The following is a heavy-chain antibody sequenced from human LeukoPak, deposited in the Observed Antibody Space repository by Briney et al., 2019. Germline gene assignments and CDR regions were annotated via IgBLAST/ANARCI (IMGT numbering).Heavy chain of an antibody. Sequence: PGGSLRLSCAASGFTFSSYWMSWVRQAPGKGLEWEANIKQDGSEKYYVDSVKGRFTISRDNAKNSLYLQMNSLRAEDTAVYYCAREQPFFYDSSGYYYAYWGQGTLVTVSS. V-gene: IGHV3-7*01. J-gene: IGHJ4*02. CDR2: IKQDGSEK. D-gene: IGHD3-22*01. CDR3: AREQPFFYDSSGYYYAY. CDR1: GFTFSSYW.